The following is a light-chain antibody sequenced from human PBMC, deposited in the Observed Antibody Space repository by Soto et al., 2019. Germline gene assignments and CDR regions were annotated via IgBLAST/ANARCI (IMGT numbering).Light chain of an antibody. CDR3: QQYNDWPLT. CDR1: QSVRSN. Sequence: EIVMTQSPVTLSVSPGERATLSCRASQSVRSNLAWYQQKPGQAPSLLIYGAFTRATGIPTRSSGTGSGTEFTLTISSLQSGDFALYYCQQYNDWPLTFGQGTKVDIK. V-gene: IGKV3-15*01. J-gene: IGKJ1*01. CDR2: GAF.